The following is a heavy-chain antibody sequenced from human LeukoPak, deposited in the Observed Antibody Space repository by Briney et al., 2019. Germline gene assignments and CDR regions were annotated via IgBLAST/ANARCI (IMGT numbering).Heavy chain of an antibody. Sequence: ASVKVSCKVSGGTFSSYAISWVRQAPGQGLEWMGGIIPIFGTANYAQKFQGRVTITADESTSTAYMELSSLRSEDTAVYYCAREYCSGSSCHPDYYYYMDVWGKGTTVTVSS. J-gene: IGHJ6*03. CDR3: AREYCSGSSCHPDYYYYMDV. CDR2: IIPIFGTA. CDR1: GGTFSSYA. D-gene: IGHD2-15*01. V-gene: IGHV1-69*13.